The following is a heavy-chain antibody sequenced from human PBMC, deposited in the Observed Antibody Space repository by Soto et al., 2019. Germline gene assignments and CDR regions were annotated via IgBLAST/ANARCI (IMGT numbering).Heavy chain of an antibody. D-gene: IGHD5-12*01. CDR3: ARDKAEMATGYFDY. CDR1: GGSISSYY. J-gene: IGHJ4*02. Sequence: QVQLQESGPGLVKPSETLSLTCTVSGGSISSYYWSWIRQPPGKGLEWIGYIYYSGSTNYNPSLKSRVTISVDTSKNQFSLKLSSVTAADTVVYYCARDKAEMATGYFDYWGQGTLVTVSS. V-gene: IGHV4-59*01. CDR2: IYYSGST.